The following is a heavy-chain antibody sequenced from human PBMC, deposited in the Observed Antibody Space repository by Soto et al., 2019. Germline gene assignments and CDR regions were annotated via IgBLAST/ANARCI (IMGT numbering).Heavy chain of an antibody. D-gene: IGHD5-12*01. CDR3: ARDLRGYSGYDRLEVFAY. V-gene: IGHV3-48*02. CDR2: ISSSSSTI. J-gene: IGHJ4*02. Sequence: GGSLRLSCAASGFTFSSYSMNWVRQAPGKGLEWVSYISSSSSTIYYADSVKGRFTISRDNAKNSLYLQMNSLRDEDTAVYYCARDLRGYSGYDRLEVFAYWGQGTLVTVSS. CDR1: GFTFSSYS.